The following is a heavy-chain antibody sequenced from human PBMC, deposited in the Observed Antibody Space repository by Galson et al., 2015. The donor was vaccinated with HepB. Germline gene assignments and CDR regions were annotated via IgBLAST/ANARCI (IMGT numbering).Heavy chain of an antibody. CDR2: IRSKAYGGTT. CDR1: GFTFGDYT. CDR3: TGDRKGGYGPFDY. Sequence: PRLSCAASGFTFGDYTMSWFRQAPGKGLEWVGSIRSKAYGGTTEYVASVKRRFTISRHDSKSIAYLQINSLKTEDTAVYYCTGDRKGGYGPFDYWGQGTLVTVSS. J-gene: IGHJ4*02. V-gene: IGHV3-49*03. D-gene: IGHD5-12*01.